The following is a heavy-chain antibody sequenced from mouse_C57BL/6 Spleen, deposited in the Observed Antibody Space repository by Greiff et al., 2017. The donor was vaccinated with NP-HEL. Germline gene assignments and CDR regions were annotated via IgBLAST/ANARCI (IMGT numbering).Heavy chain of an antibody. V-gene: IGHV1-15*01. Sequence: LVESGAELVRPGASVTLSCKASGYTFTDYEMHWVKQTPVHGLEWIGAIDPETGGTAYNQKFKGKAILTADKSSSTAYMELRSLTSEDSAVYYCTRDPHYYGSSYDYAMDYWGQGTSVTVSS. CDR1: GYTFTDYE. D-gene: IGHD1-1*01. J-gene: IGHJ4*01. CDR3: TRDPHYYGSSYDYAMDY. CDR2: IDPETGGT.